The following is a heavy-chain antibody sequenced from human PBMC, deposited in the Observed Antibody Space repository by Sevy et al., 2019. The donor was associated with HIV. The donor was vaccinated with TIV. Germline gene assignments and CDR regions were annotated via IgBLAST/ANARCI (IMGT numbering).Heavy chain of an antibody. V-gene: IGHV3-53*01. CDR3: ARLSVYYYDSSGYYTTGNAFDI. CDR2: IYSGDST. Sequence: GESLKISCAASGFTVSNNYMSRVRQAPGKGLQWVSVIYSGDSTYYADSVKGRFTISRDNSKNTLYLQMNSLRAEDTAVYYCARLSVYYYDSSGYYTTGNAFDIWGQGTMVTVSS. CDR1: GFTVSNNY. D-gene: IGHD3-22*01. J-gene: IGHJ3*02.